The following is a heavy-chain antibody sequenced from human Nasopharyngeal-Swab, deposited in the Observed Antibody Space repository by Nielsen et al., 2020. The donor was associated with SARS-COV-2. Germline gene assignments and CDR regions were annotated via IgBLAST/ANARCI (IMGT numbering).Heavy chain of an antibody. J-gene: IGHJ4*02. V-gene: IGHV3-30*14. CDR3: ARDRRIQLWFGGGYFDY. Sequence: GESLKISCAASGFTFSSYAMHWVRQAPGKGLEWVAVIGHDGGTKIYADSVRGRFTISRDNSKNTLYLQMDSLTTDDTAVYYCARDRRIQLWFGGGYFDYWGQGTLVTVSS. D-gene: IGHD5-18*01. CDR1: GFTFSSYA. CDR2: IGHDGGTK.